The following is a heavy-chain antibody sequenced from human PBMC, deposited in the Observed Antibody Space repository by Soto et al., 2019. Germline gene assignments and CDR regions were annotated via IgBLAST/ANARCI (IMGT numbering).Heavy chain of an antibody. CDR1: GFTFSSYG. CDR3: ARDLGVTTTLDY. J-gene: IGHJ4*02. CDR2: IWYDGSNK. D-gene: IGHD4-4*01. V-gene: IGHV3-33*01. Sequence: QVQLVESGGGVVQPGRSLRLSCAASGFTFSSYGMHWVRPAPGKGLEWVAVIWYDGSNKYYADSVKGRFTISRDNSKNTLYLQMNSLGAEDTVVYYCARDLGVTTTLDYWGQGTLVTVSS.